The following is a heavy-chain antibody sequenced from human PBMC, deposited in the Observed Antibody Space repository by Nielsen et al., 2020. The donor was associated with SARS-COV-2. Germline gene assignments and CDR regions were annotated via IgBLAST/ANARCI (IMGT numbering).Heavy chain of an antibody. J-gene: IGHJ6*03. Sequence: SETLSLTCTVSGGSISSYYWSWIRQPPGKGLEWIGYIYYSGSTNYNPSLKSRVTISVDTSKNQFSLKLSSVTAADTAVYYCARASSGDSRYYYYMDVRGKGTTVTVSS. D-gene: IGHD2-21*02. V-gene: IGHV4-59*01. CDR2: IYYSGST. CDR1: GGSISSYY. CDR3: ARASSGDSRYYYYMDV.